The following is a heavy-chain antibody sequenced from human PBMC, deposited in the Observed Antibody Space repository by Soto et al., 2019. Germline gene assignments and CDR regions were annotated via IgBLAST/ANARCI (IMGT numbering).Heavy chain of an antibody. CDR1: GYIFSNYG. V-gene: IGHV1-18*01. J-gene: IGHJ4*02. CDR2: ISVYNGNT. Sequence: QVQLVQSGGEVKKPGASVKVSCKASGYIFSNYGITWVRQAPGRGLEWMGYISVYNGNTNYGQKFQGRVTMTTDTSTMTAYLGLGSLRSDDTAVYSCATDLMGGHNVEYWGQGTLVTVSS. D-gene: IGHD1-1*01. CDR3: ATDLMGGHNVEY.